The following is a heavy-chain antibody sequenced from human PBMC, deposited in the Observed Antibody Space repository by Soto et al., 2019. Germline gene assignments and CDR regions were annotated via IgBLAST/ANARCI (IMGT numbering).Heavy chain of an antibody. Sequence: GSLRLSCAASGLPVSTNYMSWVRQAPGKGLEWVSVIYNDGKTYYADSVKGRFTISRDASKNTLHLQMDSLRDEDTAVYYCVRPLPSGQNYGMDVWGQGTTVTVSS. CDR3: VRPLPSGQNYGMDV. D-gene: IGHD3-10*01. J-gene: IGHJ6*02. CDR2: IYNDGKT. V-gene: IGHV3-53*01. CDR1: GLPVSTNY.